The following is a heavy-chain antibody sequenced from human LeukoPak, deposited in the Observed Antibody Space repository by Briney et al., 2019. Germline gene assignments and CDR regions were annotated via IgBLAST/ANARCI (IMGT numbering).Heavy chain of an antibody. CDR1: GLTVNSNY. Sequence: GGSLRLSCAASGLTVNSNYMNWVRQAPGKGLQWVSVIYSGGTTYYADSVKGRFTISRDNSKNTLYLQMNSLRAEDTAVYYCARALLVRNGYNYSPNYFDYWGQETLVTVSS. D-gene: IGHD5-24*01. V-gene: IGHV3-53*01. J-gene: IGHJ4*02. CDR3: ARALLVRNGYNYSPNYFDY. CDR2: IYSGGTT.